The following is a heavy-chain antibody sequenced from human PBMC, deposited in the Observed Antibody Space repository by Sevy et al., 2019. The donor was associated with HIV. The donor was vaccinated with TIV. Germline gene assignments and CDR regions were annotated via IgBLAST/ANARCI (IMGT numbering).Heavy chain of an antibody. CDR1: GFSFDRYG. Sequence: GGSLRLSCVASGFSFDRYGMHWIRQAPGKGLEWVAVILYEGINKDYGDSVRGRFTISRDNSKNTLYLEMNNLRVDDTAVYYCATGRDYGSGSYDYWGQGTLVIVSS. V-gene: IGHV3-33*03. D-gene: IGHD3-10*01. CDR3: ATGRDYGSGSYDY. J-gene: IGHJ4*02. CDR2: ILYEGINK.